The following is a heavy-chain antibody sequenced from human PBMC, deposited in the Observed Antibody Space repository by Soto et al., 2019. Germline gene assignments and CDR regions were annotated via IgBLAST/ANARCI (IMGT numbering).Heavy chain of an antibody. CDR3: AKEGWFYSSAPMDV. J-gene: IGHJ6*02. V-gene: IGHV3-30*18. Sequence: QVQLVESGGGVVQPGRSLRLSCAASGFTFSSYGMHWVRQAPGKGLEWVAVISYDGSNKYYADSVKGRFTISRDNSKNTLYLQMNSLRAEDTAVYYCAKEGWFYSSAPMDVWGQGTTVTVSS. CDR2: ISYDGSNK. D-gene: IGHD6-19*01. CDR1: GFTFSSYG.